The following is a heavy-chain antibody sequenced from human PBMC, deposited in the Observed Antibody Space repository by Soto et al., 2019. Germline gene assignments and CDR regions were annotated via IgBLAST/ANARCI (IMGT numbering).Heavy chain of an antibody. CDR2: IYYTGIT. V-gene: IGHV4-31*03. CDR3: ATVLVTRYTHLAR. J-gene: IGHJ4*02. CDR1: GGSISSGSYF. D-gene: IGHD3-9*01. Sequence: SETLSLTCTVSGGSISSGSYFWSWVRQRPGEGLEWIGNIYYTGITYYNLSLKSRVAISVDTSKNHFSLTLTSLTAADTAIYYCATVLVTRYTHLARWGQGTLGTVSS.